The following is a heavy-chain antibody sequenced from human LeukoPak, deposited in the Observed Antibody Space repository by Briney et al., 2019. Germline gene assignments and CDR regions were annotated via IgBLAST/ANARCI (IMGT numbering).Heavy chain of an antibody. CDR1: GFTFSDYY. CDR3: ARDGSRYSSSWYN. D-gene: IGHD6-13*01. J-gene: IGHJ4*02. V-gene: IGHV3-11*06. Sequence: GGSLRLSCAGSGFTFSDYYMSWIRQAPGKGLEWVSYISSSSSYTNYADSVKGRFTISRDNAKNSLYLQMKSLRAEDTAVYYCARDGSRYSSSWYNWGQGTLVTVSS. CDR2: ISSSSSYT.